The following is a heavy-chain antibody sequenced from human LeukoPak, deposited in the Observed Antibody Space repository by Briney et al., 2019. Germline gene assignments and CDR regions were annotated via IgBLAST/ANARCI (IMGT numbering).Heavy chain of an antibody. CDR1: GFTFSSYS. Sequence: GGSLRLSCAASGFTFSSYSMNWVRQAPGKGLEWVSAISGSGGSTYYADSVKGRFTISRDNSKNTLYLQMNSLRAEDTAVYYCAKSDSGYADAWDAFDIWGQGTMVTVSS. CDR3: AKSDSGYADAWDAFDI. V-gene: IGHV3-23*01. J-gene: IGHJ3*02. D-gene: IGHD5-12*01. CDR2: ISGSGGST.